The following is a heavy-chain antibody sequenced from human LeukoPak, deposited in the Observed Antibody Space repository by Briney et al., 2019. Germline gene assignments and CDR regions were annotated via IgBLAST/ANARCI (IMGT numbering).Heavy chain of an antibody. CDR3: ARGESFAFDV. CDR1: GFVFSTYD. J-gene: IGHJ3*01. V-gene: IGHV3-23*01. CDR2: ISRAGDRT. Sequence: PGGSLRLSCAGSGFVFSTYDMGWVRQAPGKGLEWVSSISRAGDRTYYEDSVKGRFTISRDNSRNTMFLRMNSLRAVDTAVYYCARGESFAFDVWGQGTMVTVSS.